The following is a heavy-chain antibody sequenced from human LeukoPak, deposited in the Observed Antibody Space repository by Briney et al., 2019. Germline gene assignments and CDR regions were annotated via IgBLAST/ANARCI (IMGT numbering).Heavy chain of an antibody. V-gene: IGHV4-34*01. J-gene: IGHJ3*02. CDR3: ARIGELEGFDI. D-gene: IGHD3-10*01. CDR1: GGSFSGYY. Sequence: PSETLSLTCAVYGGSFSGYYWSWIRQPPGKGLEWIGSIYYSGSTYYNPSLKSRVTISVDTSKNQFSLKLSSMTAADTAVYYCARIGELEGFDIWGQGSMFTVSS. CDR2: IYYSGST.